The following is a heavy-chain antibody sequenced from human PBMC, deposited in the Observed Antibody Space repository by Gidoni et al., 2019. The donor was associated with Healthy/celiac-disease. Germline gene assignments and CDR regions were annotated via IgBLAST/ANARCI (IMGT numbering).Heavy chain of an antibody. V-gene: IGHV3-49*05. CDR2: IRSKAYGGTT. D-gene: IGHD2-15*01. Sequence: EVQLVESGGGLVKPGRSLRLSCTASGFTFGDYAMSWFRQAPGKGLEWVGFIRSKAYGGTTEYAASVKGRFTISRDDSKSIAYLQMNSLKTEDTAVYYCTRDLPGYCSGGSCYTFDYWGQGTLVTVSS. CDR1: GFTFGDYA. J-gene: IGHJ4*02. CDR3: TRDLPGYCSGGSCYTFDY.